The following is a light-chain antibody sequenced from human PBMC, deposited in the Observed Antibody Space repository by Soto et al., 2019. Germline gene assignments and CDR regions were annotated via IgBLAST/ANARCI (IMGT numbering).Light chain of an antibody. Sequence: QSVLTQSPSASASLGDSVKLTCTLSSGHSSYAIAWHQQQQEKGHRYLMKLNSDGSHSKGDGIADRFSGSSSGAERYLTISSLQSEDEADYYCQTWGTGIVVFGGGTKVTVL. V-gene: IGLV4-69*01. J-gene: IGLJ2*01. CDR2: LNSDGSH. CDR1: SGHSSYA. CDR3: QTWGTGIVV.